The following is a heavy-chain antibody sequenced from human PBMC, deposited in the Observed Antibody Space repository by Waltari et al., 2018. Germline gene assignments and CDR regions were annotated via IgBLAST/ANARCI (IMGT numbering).Heavy chain of an antibody. CDR1: GFTFRNFA. CDR2: INSDGDLT. V-gene: IGHV3-23*01. Sequence: EVQLLESGGGLVQPGGSLSLSCAASGFTFRNFARGWVRQAPGKGLEWFSTINSDGDLTYYADSVKGRFTISRDNSKNTLYLQVSSLRAEDTAVYYCAKGYYVAAYFDHWGQGTLVTVSS. D-gene: IGHD3-16*01. CDR3: AKGYYVAAYFDH. J-gene: IGHJ4*02.